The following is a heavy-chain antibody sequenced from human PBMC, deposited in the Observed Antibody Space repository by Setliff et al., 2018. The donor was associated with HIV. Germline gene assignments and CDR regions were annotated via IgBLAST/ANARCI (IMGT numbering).Heavy chain of an antibody. V-gene: IGHV4-4*07. J-gene: IGHJ4*02. CDR3: ARGNNDLESFDY. CDR2: IYASGKT. D-gene: IGHD3-3*01. Sequence: SETLSLTCNVSGDSLNTYYWSWIRQSGGKGLEWIGRIYASGKTTFNPSLKSRVRMSVDTSKNQFSLRLTSVTASDTAVYYCARGNNDLESFDYWGQGALVTVS. CDR1: GDSLNTYY.